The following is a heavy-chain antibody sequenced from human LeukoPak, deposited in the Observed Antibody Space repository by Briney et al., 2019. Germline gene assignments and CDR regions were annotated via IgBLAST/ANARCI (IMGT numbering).Heavy chain of an antibody. J-gene: IGHJ4*02. D-gene: IGHD3-10*01. CDR3: ARGRLGGSGSYYNVLDY. CDR1: GGSMTSYY. CDR2: IYYIGST. Sequence: PSETLSLTCTVSGGSMTSYYWSWIRQPPGKGLEWIGYIYYIGSTNYNPSLKSRVTISVDTSRNQFSLKLSSVTAADTAVYYCARGRLGGSGSYYNVLDYWGQGTLVTVSS. V-gene: IGHV4-59*01.